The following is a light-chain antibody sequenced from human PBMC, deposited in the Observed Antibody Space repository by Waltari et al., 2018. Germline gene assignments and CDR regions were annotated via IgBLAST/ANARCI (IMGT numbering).Light chain of an antibody. CDR1: TSDVGAYDY. V-gene: IGLV2-14*03. CDR2: DVR. J-gene: IGLJ3*02. Sequence: VSGSPGQSITISCTGTTSDVGAYDYVSWYQQHPGKAPKLIIYDVRNRPLGVSNRFSGSKSGITASLSISGLQAEDEAYYYCSSYTSSSTWVFGGGTKLTVL. CDR3: SSYTSSSTWV.